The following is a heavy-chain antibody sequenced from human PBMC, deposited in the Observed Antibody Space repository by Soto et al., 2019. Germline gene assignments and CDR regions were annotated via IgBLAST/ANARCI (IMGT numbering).Heavy chain of an antibody. V-gene: IGHV3-23*01. J-gene: IGHJ4*02. CDR1: GFTFSSYA. CDR2: ISGSGGRT. CDR3: AKPKRTGTQSVFDY. D-gene: IGHD1-7*01. Sequence: GGSLRLSCAASGFTFSSYAMSWVRQAPGKGLEWVSAISGSGGRTYYADSVKGRFTNSRDNSKNTLYLEMNSLRAEYTAVYYCAKPKRTGTQSVFDYWGQGTLVTVSS.